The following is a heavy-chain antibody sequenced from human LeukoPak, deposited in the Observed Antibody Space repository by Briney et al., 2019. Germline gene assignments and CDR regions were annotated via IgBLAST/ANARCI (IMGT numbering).Heavy chain of an antibody. Sequence: SGPTLVKPTQTLTLTCTFSGFPLSTSGVGVGWIRQPPGKALEWLALIYWNDDKRYSPSLKSRLTITKDISKNQVVLTMTNMDPVDTATYYCATSATYRYFDYWGQGTLVTVSS. CDR2: IYWNDDK. CDR1: GFPLSTSGVG. J-gene: IGHJ4*02. V-gene: IGHV2-5*01. CDR3: ATSATYRYFDY. D-gene: IGHD3-10*01.